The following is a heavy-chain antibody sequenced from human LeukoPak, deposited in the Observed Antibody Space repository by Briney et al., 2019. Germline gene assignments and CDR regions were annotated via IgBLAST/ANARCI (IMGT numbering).Heavy chain of an antibody. CDR3: ARVRYGDYVRYFDY. CDR2: INSDGSST. CDR1: GFTFSSYW. Sequence: GGPLRLSCAASGFTFSSYWMHWVRQAPGKGLVWVSRINSDGSSTSYADSVKGRFTISRDNAKNTLYLQMNGLRAEDTAVYYCARVRYGDYVRYFDYWGQGTLVTVSS. V-gene: IGHV3-74*01. D-gene: IGHD4-17*01. J-gene: IGHJ4*02.